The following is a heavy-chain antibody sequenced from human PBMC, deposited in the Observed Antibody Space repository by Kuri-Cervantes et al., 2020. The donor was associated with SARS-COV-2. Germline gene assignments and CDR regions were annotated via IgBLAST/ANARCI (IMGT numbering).Heavy chain of an antibody. CDR3: ASCPGGLPYYYYGMDV. J-gene: IGHJ6*02. Sequence: SETLSLTCTVSGGSISSADYYWSWIRQPPGKGLEWIGYIYYSGSTYYNPSLKSRITISVDTSKNQFSLELSSVTAADTAVYYCASCPGGLPYYYYGMDVWGQGTTVTVSS. CDR1: GGSISSADYY. V-gene: IGHV4-30-4*01. D-gene: IGHD5-18*01. CDR2: IYYSGST.